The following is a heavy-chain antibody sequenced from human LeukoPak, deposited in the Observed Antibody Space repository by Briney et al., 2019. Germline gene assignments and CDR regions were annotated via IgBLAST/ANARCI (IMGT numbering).Heavy chain of an antibody. CDR1: GYAFTIYD. CDR3: ARGLVPAAHYYYYMDV. CDR2: MNPNSGNT. V-gene: IGHV1-8*01. Sequence: ASGTVSFTASGYAFTIYDISWVRQAPGQGHEWMGWMNPNSGNTGYAQKFQGRVTMTRNTSISTAYMELSSLRSEDTAVYYCARGLVPAAHYYYYMDVWGKGTTVTVSS. J-gene: IGHJ6*03. D-gene: IGHD2-2*01.